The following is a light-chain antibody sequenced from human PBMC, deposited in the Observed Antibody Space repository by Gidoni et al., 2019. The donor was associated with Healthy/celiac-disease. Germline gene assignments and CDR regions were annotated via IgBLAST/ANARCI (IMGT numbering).Light chain of an antibody. Sequence: IQLTQSPSFLSASVGDRFTIPCRASQGISSYLAWYQQKPGKAPKLLIDAASTLQSGVPSRFSGSGSGTEFTLTISSLQPEDFATYYCQQLNSYPRTFGQGTKVEIK. CDR3: QQLNSYPRT. CDR2: AAS. CDR1: QGISSY. V-gene: IGKV1-9*01. J-gene: IGKJ1*01.